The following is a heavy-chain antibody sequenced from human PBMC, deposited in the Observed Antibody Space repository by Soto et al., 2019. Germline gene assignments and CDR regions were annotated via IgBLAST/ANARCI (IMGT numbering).Heavy chain of an antibody. V-gene: IGHV1-69*06. CDR1: GGTFSNYV. CDR2: LIPISGAA. D-gene: IGHD1-7*01. J-gene: IGHJ4*02. CDR3: ATDMTRTVVPYFDF. Sequence: QVQLVQSGAEVKKPGSSVKVSCKASGGTFSNYVVNWVRQAPGQGLEWMGRLIPISGAANYAQKFQGRIKIKENKSKNKSYMEMSSLRSEDTAVYYCATDMTRTVVPYFDFWGQGTLVTVSS.